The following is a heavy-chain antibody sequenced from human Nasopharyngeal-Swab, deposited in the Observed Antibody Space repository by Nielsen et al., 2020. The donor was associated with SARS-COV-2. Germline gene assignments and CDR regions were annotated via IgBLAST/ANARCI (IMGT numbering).Heavy chain of an antibody. V-gene: IGHV3-23*03. CDR3: AKGGGRYAY. Sequence: GGSLRLSCAASGFTFSSYSMNWVRQAPGKGLEWVSVIYSGGSSTYYADSVKGRFTISRDNSKNTLYLQMNSLRAEDTAVYYCAKGGGRYAYWGQGTLVTVSS. CDR1: GFTFSSYS. D-gene: IGHD3-16*01. J-gene: IGHJ4*02. CDR2: IYSGGSST.